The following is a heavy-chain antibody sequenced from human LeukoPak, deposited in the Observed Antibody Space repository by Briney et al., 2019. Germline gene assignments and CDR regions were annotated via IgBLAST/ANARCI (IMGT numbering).Heavy chain of an antibody. D-gene: IGHD5-18*01. CDR1: GFTFSSYN. V-gene: IGHV3-21*01. Sequence: GGSLRLSCAASGFTFSSYNMNWVRQAPGKGLEWVSSISSSGTYIYYADSLKGRFTISRDNANNSLYLQMNSLRDEDTAVYYCARGEDTAMVSGGYNWFDPWGQGTLVTVSS. CDR3: ARGEDTAMVSGGYNWFDP. CDR2: ISSSGTYI. J-gene: IGHJ5*02.